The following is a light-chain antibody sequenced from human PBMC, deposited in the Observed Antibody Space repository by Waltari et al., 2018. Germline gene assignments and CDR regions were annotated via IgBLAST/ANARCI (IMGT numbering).Light chain of an antibody. Sequence: DIQMTQSPSTLSASVGDRVTITCRASQSISSWLAWYQQKPGKAPKLLIYKASSLESGVPSRFSGSGSGTEFTLTISSLQPDDFATYYCQQYNSYSLTFGQGTRL. CDR2: KAS. J-gene: IGKJ5*01. CDR3: QQYNSYSLT. V-gene: IGKV1-5*03. CDR1: QSISSW.